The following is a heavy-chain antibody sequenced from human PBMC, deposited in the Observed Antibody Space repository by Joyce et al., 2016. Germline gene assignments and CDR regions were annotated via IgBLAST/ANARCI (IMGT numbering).Heavy chain of an antibody. J-gene: IGHJ6*02. V-gene: IGHV3-30*18. Sequence: QVQLVESGGGVVQPGRSLRLSCAASGFTFRSCGMHWVRQAPGKGLEWVEVISYDGNNKYYADSVKGRFILSRDNSKNTLYLQMNRLRVEDTAVYYCAKELDTIGMDVWGQGTTVTVSS. CDR3: AKELDTIGMDV. CDR1: GFTFRSCG. CDR2: ISYDGNNK. D-gene: IGHD3-3*01.